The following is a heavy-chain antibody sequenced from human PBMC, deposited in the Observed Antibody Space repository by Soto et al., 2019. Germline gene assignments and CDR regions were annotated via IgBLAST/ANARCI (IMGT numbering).Heavy chain of an antibody. V-gene: IGHV3-23*01. CDR1: GFTFSSYA. CDR2: ISGSGGST. Sequence: GGSLRLSCAASGFTFSSYAMSWVRQAPGKGLEWVSAISGSGGSTYYADSVKGRFTISRDNSKNTLYLQMNSLRAEDTAVYYCAKGHTMVRGVIMDFDYWGQGTLVTVSS. D-gene: IGHD3-10*01. J-gene: IGHJ4*02. CDR3: AKGHTMVRGVIMDFDY.